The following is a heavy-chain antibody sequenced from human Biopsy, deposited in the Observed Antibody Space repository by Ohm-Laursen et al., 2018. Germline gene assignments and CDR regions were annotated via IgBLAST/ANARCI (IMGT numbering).Heavy chain of an antibody. J-gene: IGHJ2*01. CDR3: ARDRGYYSDRTVPGYFDP. CDR2: VYYTGST. Sequence: GTLSLTCPVSGDSISSYYWSWIRQPPGKGLEWIGYVYYTGSTDYNPSLQSRVTISVDTSKNHFSLRLRSVTPADTAIYYCARDRGYYSDRTVPGYFDPWGRGTLVTVSS. V-gene: IGHV4-59*01. CDR1: GDSISSYY. D-gene: IGHD3-22*01.